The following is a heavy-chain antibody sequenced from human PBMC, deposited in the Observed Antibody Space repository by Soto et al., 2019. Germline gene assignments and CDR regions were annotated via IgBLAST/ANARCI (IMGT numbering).Heavy chain of an antibody. D-gene: IGHD3-22*01. Sequence: RASVKVSCKASGYTFTSYDINWVRQATGQGLEWMVCMNPNSGNTGYAQKFQGRVTVTRNTSISTAYMELSSLRSEDTAVYYCARGGLAEDYYDSSGYPGYWGQGTLVTVS. V-gene: IGHV1-8*01. CDR3: ARGGLAEDYYDSSGYPGY. J-gene: IGHJ4*02. CDR1: GYTFTSYD. CDR2: MNPNSGNT.